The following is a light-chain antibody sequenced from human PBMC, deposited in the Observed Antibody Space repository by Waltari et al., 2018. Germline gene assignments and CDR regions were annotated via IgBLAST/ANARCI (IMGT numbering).Light chain of an antibody. J-gene: IGKJ1*01. CDR2: AAS. CDR1: QSISNY. Sequence: DIQMTQSPSSLSASVGDRVTITCRAGQSISNYLNWYQQKPGKAPKLLIYAASSLQSGVPSRFSGSGSGTDFTLTISSLQPEDFATYDCQQSYSTLWTFGQGTKVESK. V-gene: IGKV1-39*01. CDR3: QQSYSTLWT.